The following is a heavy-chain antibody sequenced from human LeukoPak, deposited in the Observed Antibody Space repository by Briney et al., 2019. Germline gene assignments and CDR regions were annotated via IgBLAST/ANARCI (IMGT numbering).Heavy chain of an antibody. CDR2: IHHTGST. Sequence: PSGTLSLTCAVSGDSMSSIDWWSWVRQPPGKGLEWIGGIHHTGSTNYNPSLKSRVTISVDKSKNQFSLNFNSMSSADSAVYYCAANGYYTIEYWGQGTLVTVSS. J-gene: IGHJ4*02. CDR1: GDSMSSIDW. V-gene: IGHV4-4*02. CDR3: AANGYYTIEY. D-gene: IGHD1-26*01.